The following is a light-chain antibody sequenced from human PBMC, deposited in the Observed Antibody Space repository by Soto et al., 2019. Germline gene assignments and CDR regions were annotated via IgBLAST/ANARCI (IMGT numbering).Light chain of an antibody. CDR3: QQSYSIPWT. V-gene: IGKV1-39*01. CDR2: ETS. Sequence: DIQMTQSPSSLSASVGDRVTVTCRASQSISTLNWYQQKPGKAPKLLIYETSNLQSGVPSRLSGSGSGTDFTLTISSLQPEDFATYYCQQSYSIPWTFGQGTKVDIK. CDR1: QSIST. J-gene: IGKJ1*01.